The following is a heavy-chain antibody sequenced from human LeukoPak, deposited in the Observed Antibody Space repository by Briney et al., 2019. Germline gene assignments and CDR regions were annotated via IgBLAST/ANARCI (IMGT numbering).Heavy chain of an antibody. D-gene: IGHD2-21*01. J-gene: IGHJ5*02. CDR2: IYTSGST. CDR1: GGPISSYY. V-gene: IGHV4-4*07. Sequence: SETLSLTCTVSGGPISSYYWSWIRQPAGKGLEWIGRIYTSGSTNYNPSLKSRVNMSVDPSKNQFSLKLSSVTATDTAVYYCARDKSVAPLNWFDPWGQGTLVTVSS. CDR3: ARDKSVAPLNWFDP.